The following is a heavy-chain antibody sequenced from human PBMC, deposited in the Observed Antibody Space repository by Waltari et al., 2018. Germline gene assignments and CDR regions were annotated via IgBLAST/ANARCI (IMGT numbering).Heavy chain of an antibody. CDR1: GYTSRNYD. Sequence: QVQLVQSGAEVKKPGASVKVSCKASGYTSRNYDSNWVRQAIGQGLEWMGWMNPNSGNTGDAQKFQGRVTMTRNTSISTAYMELSSLRSEDTAVYYCASSVVVTNDAFDIWGQGTMVTVSS. CDR2: MNPNSGNT. V-gene: IGHV1-8*01. D-gene: IGHD2-21*02. CDR3: ASSVVVTNDAFDI. J-gene: IGHJ3*02.